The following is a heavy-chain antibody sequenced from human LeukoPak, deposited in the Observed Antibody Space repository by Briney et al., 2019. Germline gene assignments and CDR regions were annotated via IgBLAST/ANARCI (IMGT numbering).Heavy chain of an antibody. D-gene: IGHD5-18*01. J-gene: IGHJ4*02. CDR3: ARDPGYSSPRGDY. V-gene: IGHV1-2*02. Sequence: ASVRVSCKASGYTFTDYFMHWVRQAPGQGLEWMGWINPNSGGTHYAQKFQGRVTMTRDTSISTAYMELSRLRSDDTAVYYCARDPGYSSPRGDYWGQGTLVTVSS. CDR1: GYTFTDYF. CDR2: INPNSGGT.